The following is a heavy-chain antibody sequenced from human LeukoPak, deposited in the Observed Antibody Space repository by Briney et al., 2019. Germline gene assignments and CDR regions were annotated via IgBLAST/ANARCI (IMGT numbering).Heavy chain of an antibody. D-gene: IGHD3-10*01. CDR3: ARDGVVRGVIVY. Sequence: ASVKVSCKASGYTFTAYYIHWVRQAPGQGLEWMGRINPNSGGTNYAQKFQGRATLTRDTSISTAYMELSRLRSDDTAVYYCARDGVVRGVIVYWGQGNLVTVSS. J-gene: IGHJ4*02. V-gene: IGHV1-2*06. CDR1: GYTFTAYY. CDR2: INPNSGGT.